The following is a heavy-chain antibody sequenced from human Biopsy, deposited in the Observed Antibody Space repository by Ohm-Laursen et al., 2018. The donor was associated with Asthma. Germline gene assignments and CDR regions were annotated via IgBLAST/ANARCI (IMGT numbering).Heavy chain of an antibody. Sequence: SSLRLSCAASGFTFSTYAMHWVRQAPGKGLEWVSVISYDGSNKYYADSVKGRFTISRDNSKNTLYLQMNSLRAEDTAVYYCAKAGRYFDWYWFDPWGQGTLVTVSS. V-gene: IGHV3-30-3*01. CDR1: GFTFSTYA. D-gene: IGHD3-9*01. J-gene: IGHJ5*02. CDR2: ISYDGSNK. CDR3: AKAGRYFDWYWFDP.